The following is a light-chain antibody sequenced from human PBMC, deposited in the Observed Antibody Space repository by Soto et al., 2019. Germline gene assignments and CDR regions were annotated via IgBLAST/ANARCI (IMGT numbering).Light chain of an antibody. Sequence: EIVLTQSPGTLSLSPGERATLSCRASQSVSSSYLAWYQQKPGQAPRLLIYGASSRATGIPDRFSGSGSGTDFMLTISRLEPEDLAVYYCQQYGSSPSTFGPGTKVDIK. CDR1: QSVSSSY. CDR2: GAS. J-gene: IGKJ3*01. V-gene: IGKV3-20*01. CDR3: QQYGSSPST.